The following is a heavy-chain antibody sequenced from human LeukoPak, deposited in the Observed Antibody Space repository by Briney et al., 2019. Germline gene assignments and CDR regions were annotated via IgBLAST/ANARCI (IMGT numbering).Heavy chain of an antibody. CDR1: GGTFSGYF. D-gene: IGHD3-10*01. Sequence: SETLSLTCAVYGGTFSGYFWTWVRQPPGKGLEWIGEIDINANSHSNPSLSSRVTISVDASKNQFSLKLSSVTAADTAVYYCARHKILRITMVRGASGAFDIWGQGTMVTVSS. CDR3: ARHKILRITMVRGASGAFDI. CDR2: IDINANS. J-gene: IGHJ3*02. V-gene: IGHV4-34*01.